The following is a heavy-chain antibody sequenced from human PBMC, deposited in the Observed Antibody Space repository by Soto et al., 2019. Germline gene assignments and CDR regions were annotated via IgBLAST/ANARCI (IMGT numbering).Heavy chain of an antibody. V-gene: IGHV3-30*18. CDR2: ISYDGSNK. CDR1: GFTFNKHG. Sequence: PGGSLRLSCAGSGFTFNKHGMQWVRQAPGKGLEWLAVISYDGSNKYYADSVKGRFTISRDNSKNTLYLQMNSLRAEDTAVYYCAKDRGYCTNGVCYYFDYWGQGTLVTVS. CDR3: AKDRGYCTNGVCYYFDY. J-gene: IGHJ4*02. D-gene: IGHD2-8*01.